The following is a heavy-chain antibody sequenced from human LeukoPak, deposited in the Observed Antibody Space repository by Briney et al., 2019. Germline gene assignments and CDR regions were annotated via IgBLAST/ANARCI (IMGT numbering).Heavy chain of an antibody. CDR2: ISYSGST. CDR1: GGSISSYY. D-gene: IGHD4/OR15-4a*01. J-gene: IGHJ5*01. V-gene: IGHV4-59*01. Sequence: SETLSLTCTASGGSISSYYWSWIRQPPGKGLECIGYISYSGSTNFNPSLKSRVTISVDTSKNQFSLKLSSVTAADTAVYYCAREGTAGANLNWFDFWGQGTLVTVSS. CDR3: AREGTAGANLNWFDF.